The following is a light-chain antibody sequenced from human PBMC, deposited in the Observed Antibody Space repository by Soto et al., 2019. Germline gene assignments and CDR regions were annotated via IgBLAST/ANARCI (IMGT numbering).Light chain of an antibody. CDR3: MSFIDSTSTHWV. J-gene: IGLJ3*02. CDR2: KVS. Sequence: QSVLTQPASVSGSPGQSITISCTGTSSDVGHPYNYVSWYQQHPGKAPKLLIIKVSNRPSGISGRFSGSKSGNTASLTISGLQAEDEADYYCMSFIDSTSTHWVLGGGTKLTVL. V-gene: IGLV2-14*03. CDR1: SSDVGHPYNY.